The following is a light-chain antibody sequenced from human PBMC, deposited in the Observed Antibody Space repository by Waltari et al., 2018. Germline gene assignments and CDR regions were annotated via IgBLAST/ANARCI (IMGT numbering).Light chain of an antibody. CDR3: QQYNNWPPGT. CDR2: DAS. V-gene: IGKV3-15*01. Sequence: EIVMTQSPATLSVSPGERATLSCRASQSVSSDLAWYQQRPGQAPRLLIYDASTRATGIPARFSGSGSVTEFTLTISSLQSEDFAVYYCQQYNNWPPGTFGQGTKLEIK. CDR1: QSVSSD. J-gene: IGKJ2*01.